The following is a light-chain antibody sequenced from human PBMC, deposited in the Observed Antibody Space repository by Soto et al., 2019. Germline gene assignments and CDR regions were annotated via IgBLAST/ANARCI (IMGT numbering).Light chain of an antibody. CDR1: RSDVGGYNL. J-gene: IGLJ1*01. CDR2: EGT. CDR3: CSYASTNTYV. Sequence: QSALTQPASVSGSPGQSITLSCTGSRSDVGGYNLVSWYQHHPGKAPKLMIYEGTKRPSGVSNRFSGSKSANTASLTISGLQAEDEADYYCCSYASTNTYVFGTGTKVTV. V-gene: IGLV2-23*01.